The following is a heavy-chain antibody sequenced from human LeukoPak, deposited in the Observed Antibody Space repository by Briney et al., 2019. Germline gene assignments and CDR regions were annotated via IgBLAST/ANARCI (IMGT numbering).Heavy chain of an antibody. CDR3: AKDRWGVGSSWLGEFDY. Sequence: PGGSLRLSCAASGFTFDDYAMHWVRQAPGKGLEWVSGISWNSGSIGYADSVKGRFTISRDNAKNSLYLQMNRLRAEDTALYYCAKDRWGVGSSWLGEFDYWGQGTLVTVSS. CDR1: GFTFDDYA. V-gene: IGHV3-9*01. D-gene: IGHD6-13*01. J-gene: IGHJ4*02. CDR2: ISWNSGSI.